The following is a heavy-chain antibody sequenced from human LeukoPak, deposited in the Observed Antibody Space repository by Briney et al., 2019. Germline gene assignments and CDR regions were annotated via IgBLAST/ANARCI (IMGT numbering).Heavy chain of an antibody. CDR3: ARVVVSATNWFDP. D-gene: IGHD2-21*02. J-gene: IGHJ5*02. CDR2: ISAYKGNT. Sequence: ASVKVSCKASGYTFTNYGICWVRQAPGQGLEWMGWISAYKGNTNYAQKLQGRVTMTTDTSTGTVYMELRSLRSDDTAVYYCARVVVSATNWFDPWGQGTLVTVSS. V-gene: IGHV1-18*01. CDR1: GYTFTNYG.